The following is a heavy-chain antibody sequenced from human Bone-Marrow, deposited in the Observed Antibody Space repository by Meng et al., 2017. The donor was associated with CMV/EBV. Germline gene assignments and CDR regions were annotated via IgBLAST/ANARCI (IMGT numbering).Heavy chain of an antibody. V-gene: IGHV1-69*05. Sequence: ASGGIFNSNGISWVRQAPGQGLEWVRGIIPILGSVNHAQKFQGRVTITTDESTSTAYMELSSLRSEDTAVYYCAREEFCGGDCYSDYWGQGTLVTVSS. CDR3: AREEFCGGDCYSDY. CDR2: IIPILGSV. J-gene: IGHJ4*02. CDR1: GGIFNSNG. D-gene: IGHD2-21*01.